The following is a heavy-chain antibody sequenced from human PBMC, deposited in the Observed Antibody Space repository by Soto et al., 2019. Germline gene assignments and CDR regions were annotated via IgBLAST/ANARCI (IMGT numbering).Heavy chain of an antibody. CDR3: ARELSGSDHYYGMDD. CDR2: INPRNGAT. CDR1: AYTFIDYY. D-gene: IGHD1-26*01. V-gene: IGHV1-2*02. J-gene: IGHJ6*02. Sequence: AAVKVSCNASAYTFIDYYMHWVRQAPGQGLEWWGWINPRNGATDYAQKFQARVTSTRNTSISTAYMEVTRMTSDDTAIYYCARELSGSDHYYGMDDWGQGTTVTVSS.